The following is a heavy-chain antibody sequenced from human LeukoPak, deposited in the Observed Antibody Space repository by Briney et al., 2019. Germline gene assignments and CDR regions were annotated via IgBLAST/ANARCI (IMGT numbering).Heavy chain of an antibody. J-gene: IGHJ4*02. CDR3: ARVIMRWLVLDY. CDR2: INHSGST. Sequence: SETLSLTCAVYGGSFTGYYWRWIRQPPGQGLEWIGEINHSGSTKYNPSLKSRVSISVDTSTNQFFLRLSSVTAADTAVYYCARVIMRWLVLDYWGQGTLVTVSS. CDR1: GGSFTGYY. D-gene: IGHD6-19*01. V-gene: IGHV4-34*01.